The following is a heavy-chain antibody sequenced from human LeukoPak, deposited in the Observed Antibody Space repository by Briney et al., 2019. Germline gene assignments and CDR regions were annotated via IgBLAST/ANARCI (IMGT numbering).Heavy chain of an antibody. J-gene: IGHJ4*02. CDR2: IIPIFGTA. CDR3: ARDSYYYDSSGYETY. D-gene: IGHD3-22*01. CDR1: GGTFSSYA. V-gene: IGHV1-69*06. Sequence: SVKVSCKASGGTFSSYAISWVRQAPGQGLEWMGGIIPIFGTANYAQKFQGGVTITADKSTSTTYMELSSLRSEDTAVYYCARDSYYYDSSGYETYWGQGTLVTVSS.